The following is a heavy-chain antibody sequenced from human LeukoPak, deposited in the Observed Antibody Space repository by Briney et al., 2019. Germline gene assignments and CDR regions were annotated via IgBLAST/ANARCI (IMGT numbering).Heavy chain of an antibody. CDR3: ARGPPMYSYGSSAYHYDYFDY. J-gene: IGHJ4*02. D-gene: IGHD3-22*01. Sequence: GGSLRLSCAASGFTFSSYNMNWVRQAPGKGLEWVSSISSSSDYIYYADSVKSRFTISRDNSKNTLYLEMNSLRAEDTAVYYCARGPPMYSYGSSAYHYDYFDYWGQGTLVTVSP. CDR1: GFTFSSYN. CDR2: ISSSSDYI. V-gene: IGHV3-21*01.